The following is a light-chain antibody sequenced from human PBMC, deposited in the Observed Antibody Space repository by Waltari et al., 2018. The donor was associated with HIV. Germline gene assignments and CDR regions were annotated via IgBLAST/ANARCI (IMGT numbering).Light chain of an antibody. CDR2: KAS. CDR3: QQFNYYWT. J-gene: IGKJ1*01. CDR1: LSVGSW. Sequence: DIQMTHPTFTLSAYVGDRVTITCRARLSVGSWLAWYQQKPGKAPKLLIYKASSLESGVPSRFSGSGSGTEFTLTISSLQPDDSATYYCQQFNYYWTFGQGTKVEI. V-gene: IGKV1-5*03.